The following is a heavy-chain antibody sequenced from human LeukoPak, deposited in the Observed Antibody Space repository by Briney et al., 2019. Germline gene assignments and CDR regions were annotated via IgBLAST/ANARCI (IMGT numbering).Heavy chain of an antibody. V-gene: IGHV3-9*01. Sequence: PGGSLRLSCAASGFTFDDYAMHWVRQAPGKGLEWVSGISWNSGSIGYADSVKGRFTISRDNAKNSLYLQMNSLRAEDTAVYYCARAALSGSYFFDYWGQGTLVTVSS. CDR3: ARAALSGSYFFDY. CDR2: ISWNSGSI. J-gene: IGHJ4*02. D-gene: IGHD1-26*01. CDR1: GFTFDDYA.